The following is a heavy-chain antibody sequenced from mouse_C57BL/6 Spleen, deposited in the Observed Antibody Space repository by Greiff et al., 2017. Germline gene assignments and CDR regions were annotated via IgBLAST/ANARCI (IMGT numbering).Heavy chain of an antibody. Sequence: LVESGAELVRPGASVKLSCKASGYTFTDYYINWVKQRPGQGLEWIARIYPGSGNTYYNEKFKGKATLTAEKSSSTAYMQLSSLTSEGSAVYFCARRTAPFDYWGQGTTLTVSS. CDR2: IYPGSGNT. V-gene: IGHV1-76*01. CDR1: GYTFTDYY. D-gene: IGHD4-1*01. CDR3: ARRTAPFDY. J-gene: IGHJ2*01.